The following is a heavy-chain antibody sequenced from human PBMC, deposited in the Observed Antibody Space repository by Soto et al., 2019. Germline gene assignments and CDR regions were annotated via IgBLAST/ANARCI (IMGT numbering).Heavy chain of an antibody. CDR2: IIPILGIA. CDR3: ASHIQGYCSGGSSFDI. CDR1: GGTFSSYT. Sequence: SVKVSCKASGGTFSSYTISWVRQAPGQGLEWMGRIIPILGIANYAQKFQGRVTITADKSTSTAYMELSSLRSEDTAVYYCASHIQGYCSGGSSFDIWCQGTMVTVSS. D-gene: IGHD2-15*01. J-gene: IGHJ3*02. V-gene: IGHV1-69*02.